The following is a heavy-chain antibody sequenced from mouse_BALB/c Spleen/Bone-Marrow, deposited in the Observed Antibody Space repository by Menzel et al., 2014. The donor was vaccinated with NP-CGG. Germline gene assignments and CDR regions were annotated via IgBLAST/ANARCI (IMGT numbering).Heavy chain of an antibody. CDR1: GFTFSDYY. Sequence: DVKLVESGGGLVKPGGSLKLSCAASGFTFSDYYMYWVRQTPEKRLEWVATISDGGSYTYYPDSVKGRFTISRDNAKNNLYLQMSSLKSEDTAMYYCARGSSYFDYWGQDTTLTVSS. D-gene: IGHD1-1*01. CDR2: ISDGGSYT. V-gene: IGHV5-4*02. CDR3: ARGSSYFDY. J-gene: IGHJ2*01.